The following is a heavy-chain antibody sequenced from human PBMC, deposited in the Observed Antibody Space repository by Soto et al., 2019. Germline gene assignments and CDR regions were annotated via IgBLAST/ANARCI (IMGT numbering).Heavy chain of an antibody. D-gene: IGHD3-22*01. CDR1: GGTFSSYA. J-gene: IGHJ4*02. Sequence: SVKLSCKASGGTFSSYAISWVRQAPGQGLEWMGGIIPIFGTANYAQKFQGRVTITADESTSTAYMELSSLRSEDTAVYYCARGPINGYYRMYFDYWGQGTLVTVSS. CDR2: IIPIFGTA. V-gene: IGHV1-69*13. CDR3: ARGPINGYYRMYFDY.